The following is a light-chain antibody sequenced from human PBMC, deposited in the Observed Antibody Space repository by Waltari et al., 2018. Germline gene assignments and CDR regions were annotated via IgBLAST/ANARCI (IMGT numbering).Light chain of an antibody. J-gene: IGKJ1*01. CDR3: QQYNNWPPWT. CDR2: GAS. V-gene: IGKV3-15*01. Sequence: EIVMTQSPATLSVSPGERATLSCRASQSVSSNLAWYQQKPGQVPSLLMYGASTRATGIPARCSGSGSGTEFTLTISSLQSEDFAVYYCQQYNNWPPWTFGQGTKVEIK. CDR1: QSVSSN.